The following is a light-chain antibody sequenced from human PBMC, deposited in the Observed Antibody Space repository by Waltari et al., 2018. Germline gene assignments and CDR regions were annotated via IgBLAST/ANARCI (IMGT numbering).Light chain of an antibody. CDR2: GAS. CDR1: QSVISNS. CDR3: QQYDTSSWT. Sequence: DNALTQSPATLSLSPGERATLSCRASQSVISNSLSWYQHKPGQAPRLLIYGASTRAAGIPDRFSGSGSGTDFTLTISRLEPEDSAVYYCQQYDTSSWTFGQGTKVEIK. V-gene: IGKV3-20*01. J-gene: IGKJ1*01.